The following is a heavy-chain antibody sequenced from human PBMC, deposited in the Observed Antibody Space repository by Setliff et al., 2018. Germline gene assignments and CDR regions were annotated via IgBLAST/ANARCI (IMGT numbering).Heavy chain of an antibody. V-gene: IGHV1-8*02. J-gene: IGHJ4*02. CDR2: MNPNSGNT. D-gene: IGHD5-18*01. CDR3: ARRVGSVGIQLPDY. Sequence: ASVKVSCKASGGTFSIYTISWARQAPGQGLEWMGWMNPNSGNTGYAQKFQGRVTMTRNTSISTAYMELSSLRSEDTAVYYCARRVGSVGIQLPDYWGQGTLVTVSS. CDR1: GGTFSIYT.